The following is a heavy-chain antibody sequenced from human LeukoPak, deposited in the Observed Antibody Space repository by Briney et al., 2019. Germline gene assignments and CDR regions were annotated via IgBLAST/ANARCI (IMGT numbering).Heavy chain of an antibody. V-gene: IGHV3-48*01. CDR2: ISGSGSVQ. D-gene: IGHD3-3*01. CDR1: GFAFSSNA. Sequence: PGGSLRLSCAAFGFAFSSNAMTWVRQAPGKGLEWLSYISGSGSVQYYADSVKGRFTISRDNAKNSLYLQMNSLRGEDTAMYYCARDYYHFGSGWGRLLDYWGQGTLVSVSS. J-gene: IGHJ4*02. CDR3: ARDYYHFGSGWGRLLDY.